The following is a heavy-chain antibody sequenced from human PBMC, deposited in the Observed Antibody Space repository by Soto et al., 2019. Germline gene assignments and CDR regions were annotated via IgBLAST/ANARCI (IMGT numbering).Heavy chain of an antibody. Sequence: GGSLRLSCAASGFTFSSYSISWVRQAPGRWMEWVSAITRSGGRKSYADYVKGSLTISRDNYKNTLYLKMNSLRAEDTAVYYCASDRFGTVFGFEIWGQGTMVSVSA. D-gene: IGHD3-10*01. CDR2: ITRSGGRK. CDR1: GFTFSSYS. V-gene: IGHV3-23*01. J-gene: IGHJ3*02. CDR3: ASDRFGTVFGFEI.